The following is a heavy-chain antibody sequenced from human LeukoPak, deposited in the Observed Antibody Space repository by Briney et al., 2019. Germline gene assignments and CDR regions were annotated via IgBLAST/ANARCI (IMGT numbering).Heavy chain of an antibody. J-gene: IGHJ3*02. D-gene: IGHD3-3*02. V-gene: IGHV1-46*01. CDR1: GYTFTSYY. Sequence: ASVTVSCKASGYTFTSYYMHWVRQAPGQGLEWMGIINPSGGTTSYAQKFQGRVTMTRDTSTSTVYMELSSPRSEDTAVYYCARVPIFGVGPLLDAFDIWGQGTMVTVSS. CDR3: ARVPIFGVGPLLDAFDI. CDR2: INPSGGTT.